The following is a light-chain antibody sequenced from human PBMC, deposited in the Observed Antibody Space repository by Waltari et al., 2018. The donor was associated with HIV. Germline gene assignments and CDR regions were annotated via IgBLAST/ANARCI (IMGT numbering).Light chain of an antibody. J-gene: IGKJ2*01. Sequence: DLQMTQSPSSLSASVGDRVTIPCQASQDISNYLNWYQQKPGKAPKLLIYDASNLETGVPSRFSGSGSGTDFTFTISSLQPEDIATYYCQQYDNLPSYTFGQGTKLEIK. CDR3: QQYDNLPSYT. CDR1: QDISNY. V-gene: IGKV1-33*01. CDR2: DAS.